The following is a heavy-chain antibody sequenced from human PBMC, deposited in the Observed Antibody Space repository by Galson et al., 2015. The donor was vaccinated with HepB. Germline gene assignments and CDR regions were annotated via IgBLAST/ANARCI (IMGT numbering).Heavy chain of an antibody. CDR3: VRDVGGNPVGIDY. D-gene: IGHD4-23*01. V-gene: IGHV3-53*01. J-gene: IGHJ4*02. Sequence: SLRLSCAASGFTVSNEYMSWVRQAPGKGLEWVSVIYSGGSTYYGDSVKGRFTISRDKSKNTLYLHMNSLKAEDTAVYYWVRDVGGNPVGIDYWGQGTLVTGSS. CDR2: IYSGGST. CDR1: GFTVSNEY.